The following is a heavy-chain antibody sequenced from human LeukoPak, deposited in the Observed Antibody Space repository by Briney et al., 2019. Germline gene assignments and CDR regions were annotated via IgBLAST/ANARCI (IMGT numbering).Heavy chain of an antibody. CDR2: ISSRGDTT. J-gene: IGHJ4*02. V-gene: IGHV3-23*01. Sequence: GGSLRLSCAASGFTFSSYGMHWVRQAPGKGLEWVSAISSRGDTTYYADSVKGRFTISRDNSKNTLYLQMNSLRAEDTAVYYCAKDVGSIAVAFDYWGQGTLVTVSS. CDR3: AKDVGSIAVAFDY. CDR1: GFTFSSYG. D-gene: IGHD6-19*01.